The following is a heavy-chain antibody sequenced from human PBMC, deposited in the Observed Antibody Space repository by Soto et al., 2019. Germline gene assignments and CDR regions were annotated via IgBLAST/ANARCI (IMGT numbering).Heavy chain of an antibody. CDR3: ARAHYGPSGYYFDS. CDR1: GDSITSGGYS. V-gene: IGHV4-30-2*01. CDR2: IYHTGSA. D-gene: IGHD3-22*01. J-gene: IGHJ4*02. Sequence: QVQLQESGSGLVKPSETMSLTCSVSGDSITSGGYSWSWILQPPRRGLEWIGYIYHTGSASYSPSLKGRVTISVDKSKNQFSLSLNSVTAADTAIYYCARAHYGPSGYYFDSGGQGSLFTVSS.